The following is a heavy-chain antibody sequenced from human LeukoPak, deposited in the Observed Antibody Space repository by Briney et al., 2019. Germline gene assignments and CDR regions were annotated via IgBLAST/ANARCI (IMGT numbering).Heavy chain of an antibody. J-gene: IGHJ4*02. CDR3: ARDPLRYLRVGHYDY. V-gene: IGHV3-21*01. D-gene: IGHD3-9*01. Sequence: GGSLRLSCAASGFTFSNSAMNWVRQVPGKGLEWVSSIDYDSSHIYYAASVRGRFTISRDNTRNSVYLQMNSLRVEDTAVYYCARDPLRYLRVGHYDYWGQGTLVAVSS. CDR2: IDYDSSHI. CDR1: GFTFSNSA.